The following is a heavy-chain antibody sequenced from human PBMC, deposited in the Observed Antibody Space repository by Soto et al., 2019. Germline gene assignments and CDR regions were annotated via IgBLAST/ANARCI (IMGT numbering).Heavy chain of an antibody. CDR3: TTRITMVRGVTWPSDY. CDR1: GFTFGDYA. V-gene: IGHV3-49*03. Sequence: GGSLRLSCTASGFTFGDYAMSWFRQAPGKGLERVGFIRSKAYGGTTEYAASVKGRFTISRDDSKSIAYLQMNSLKTEDTAVYYCTTRITMVRGVTWPSDYWGQGTLVTVSS. CDR2: IRSKAYGGTT. J-gene: IGHJ4*02. D-gene: IGHD3-10*01.